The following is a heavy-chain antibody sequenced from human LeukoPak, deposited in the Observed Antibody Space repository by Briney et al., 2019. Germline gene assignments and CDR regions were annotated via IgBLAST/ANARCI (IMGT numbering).Heavy chain of an antibody. CDR1: GFTFSTFW. D-gene: IGHD6-13*01. V-gene: IGHV3-7*01. CDR3: ACGRQLGF. Sequence: GGFLRLSCAASGFTFSTFWMSWVRQAPGKGLEWVANIKEDGSEKYYVDSVKGRFTISRDNAQNSLYLQMNSLRAEETAVYYCACGRQLGFWGQGTLVTVSS. J-gene: IGHJ4*02. CDR2: IKEDGSEK.